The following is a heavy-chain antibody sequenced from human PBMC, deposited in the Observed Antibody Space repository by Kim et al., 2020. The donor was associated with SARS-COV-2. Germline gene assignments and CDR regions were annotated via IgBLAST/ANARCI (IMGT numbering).Heavy chain of an antibody. Sequence: GGSLRLSCAASGFTFSSYAMHWVRQAPGKGLEWVAVISYDGSNKYYADSVKGRFTISRDNSKNTLYLQMNSLRAEDTAVYYCAKDQVVAYSSGSGGFWGQGTLVTASS. V-gene: IGHV3-30*18. D-gene: IGHD6-19*01. CDR3: AKDQVVAYSSGSGGF. J-gene: IGHJ4*02. CDR1: GFTFSSYA. CDR2: ISYDGSNK.